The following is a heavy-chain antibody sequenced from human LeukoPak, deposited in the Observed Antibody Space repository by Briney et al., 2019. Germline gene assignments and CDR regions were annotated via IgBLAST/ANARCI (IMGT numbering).Heavy chain of an antibody. V-gene: IGHV4-31*03. J-gene: IGHJ2*01. CDR1: GGSMSSGGYY. D-gene: IGHD4-17*01. CDR3: ARERGMTTVTHGYFDL. Sequence: SQTLSLTCTVSGGSMSSGGYYWSWIRQHPGKGLEWIGYIYYRGSADYNPPRKTRVTISVDPSKHQFSLKLSSVTASDMAVYYCARERGMTTVTHGYFDLWGRGTLVT. CDR2: IYYRGSA.